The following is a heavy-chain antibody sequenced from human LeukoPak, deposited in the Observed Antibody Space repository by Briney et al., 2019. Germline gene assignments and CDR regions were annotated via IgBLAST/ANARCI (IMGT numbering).Heavy chain of an antibody. Sequence: GGSPRLSCAASGFTFSSYEMNWVRPASGKGLEWDSKISSSGSPIYYADSVKGRFTIYRDSAKSTLYLQMNRLRVEDTVIYYCARGGSHGYWGQGTLVTVSS. CDR3: ARGGSHGY. V-gene: IGHV3-48*03. CDR2: ISSSGSPI. J-gene: IGHJ4*02. CDR1: GFTFSSYE. D-gene: IGHD6-19*01.